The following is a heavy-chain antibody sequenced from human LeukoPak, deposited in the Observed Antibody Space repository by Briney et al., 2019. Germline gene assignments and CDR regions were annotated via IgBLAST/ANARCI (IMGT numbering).Heavy chain of an antibody. CDR2: ISPSADIT. V-gene: IGHV3-23*01. CDR1: GFTFSSHG. J-gene: IGHJ4*02. CDR3: AKDRYGDRYYFDY. D-gene: IGHD4-17*01. Sequence: PGGTLRLSCAASGFTFSSHGMNWVRQAPGKGLEWISGISPSADITYYADSVKGRFTISRDNSKNTLYLQMNSLRAEDTAVYYCAKDRYGDRYYFDYWGQGTLVTVSS.